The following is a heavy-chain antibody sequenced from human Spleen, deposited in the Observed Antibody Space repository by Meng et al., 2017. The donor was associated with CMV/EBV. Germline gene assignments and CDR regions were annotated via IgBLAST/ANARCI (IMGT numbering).Heavy chain of an antibody. Sequence: CSVSGGPLDSGAYCWSWIRQHPEKGLEWIGYTYYDGSTHYNPSLRSRAAISVDTSKNQFSLRLNSVTAADTAVYYCARQAPDNWFDPWGQGALVTVSS. CDR1: GGPLDSGAYC. V-gene: IGHV4-31*03. CDR2: TYYDGST. CDR3: ARQAPDNWFDP. J-gene: IGHJ5*01.